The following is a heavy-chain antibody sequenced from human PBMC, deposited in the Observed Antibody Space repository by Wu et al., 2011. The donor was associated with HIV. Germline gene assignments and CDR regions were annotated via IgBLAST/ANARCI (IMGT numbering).Heavy chain of an antibody. Sequence: QVQLVQSGAEVKRPGASVKVSCKTSGYTFTTYGVSWVRQAPGQGLEWMGWISAYNGDTNYAQKLQGRVTMTTDTSTSTAYMELRSLRSDDTAVYFCCAETVAGPDAFEYLGQGTMVTGLF. J-gene: IGHJ3*02. CDR2: ISAYNGDT. V-gene: IGHV1-18*01. CDR3: CAETVAGPDAFEY. CDR1: GYTFTTYG. D-gene: IGHD6-19*01.